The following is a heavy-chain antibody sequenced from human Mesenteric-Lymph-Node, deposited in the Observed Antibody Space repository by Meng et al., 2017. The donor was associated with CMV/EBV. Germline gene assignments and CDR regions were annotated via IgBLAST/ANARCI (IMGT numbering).Heavy chain of an antibody. CDR1: GFTFSTYW. CDR3: ARDPGSSGWYYFDY. CDR2: IKHDGSDK. Sequence: GESLKISCAASGFTFSTYWMSWVRQAPGKRLEWVANIKHDGSDKYYVDSVKGRFTISRDNAKNSLYLQMNSLRAEDTAVYYCARDPGSSGWYYFDYWGQGTLVTVSS. J-gene: IGHJ4*02. D-gene: IGHD6-19*01. V-gene: IGHV3-7*01.